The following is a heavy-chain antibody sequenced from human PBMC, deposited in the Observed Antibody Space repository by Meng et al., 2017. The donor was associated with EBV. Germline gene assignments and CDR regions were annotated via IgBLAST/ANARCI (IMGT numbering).Heavy chain of an antibody. D-gene: IGHD1-1*01. Sequence: LVVSVEVEKRTRASVKVSCKASCYTSRNYAINWLRQVARQELEWMGGVNTYSGKATIAERFTGRCVFSLDTPATTAHLQNVSIKTEDSAVYYCARGVEENGSHYPFDSWGQGTLVTVSS. V-gene: IGHV7-4-1*01. CDR2: VNTYSGKA. J-gene: IGHJ4*02. CDR3: ARGVEENGSHYPFDS. CDR1: CYTSRNYA.